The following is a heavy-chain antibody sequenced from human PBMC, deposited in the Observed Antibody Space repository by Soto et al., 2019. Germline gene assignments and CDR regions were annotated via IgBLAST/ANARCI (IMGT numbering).Heavy chain of an antibody. Sequence: SLILSCAASGFTFSSYAMSWVRQAPGKGLEWVSAISGSGGSTYYADSVKGRFTISRDNSKNTLYLQMNSLRAEDTAVYYCAKDKQWLAPGAEYFQHWGQGTLVTVSS. CDR3: AKDKQWLAPGAEYFQH. D-gene: IGHD6-19*01. V-gene: IGHV3-23*01. J-gene: IGHJ1*01. CDR1: GFTFSSYA. CDR2: ISGSGGST.